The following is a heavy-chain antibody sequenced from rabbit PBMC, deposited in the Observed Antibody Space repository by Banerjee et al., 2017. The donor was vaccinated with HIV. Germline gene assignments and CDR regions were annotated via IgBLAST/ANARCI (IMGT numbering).Heavy chain of an antibody. V-gene: IGHV1S45*01. CDR2: IYTGDGSA. J-gene: IGHJ4*01. D-gene: IGHD4-2*01. CDR3: ARETSGSPNL. Sequence: QEQLEESGGDLVKPEGSLTLTCTASGFSFSPNYWICWVRQAPGKGLEWIGCIYTGDGSAYYASWAKGRFTFSKTSWTTVTLQMTSLTVADTATYFCARETSGSPNLWGQGTLVTVS. CDR1: GFSFSPNYW.